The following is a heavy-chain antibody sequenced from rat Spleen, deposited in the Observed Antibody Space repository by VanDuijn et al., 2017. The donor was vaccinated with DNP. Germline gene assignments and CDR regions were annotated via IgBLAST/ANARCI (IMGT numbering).Heavy chain of an antibody. CDR2: IQSGGIT. V-gene: IGHV2-27*01. CDR3: ARWDSYYPFDY. Sequence: QVQLKESGPGLVHPSQTLSLTCTVSGFSFTTYHVHWVRQPPGKGLEWMGRIQSGGITDYNSALKSRLSISRDTSKSQVFLKMNSVQTEDTAMYFCARWDSYYPFDYWGQGVMVTVSS. J-gene: IGHJ2*01. CDR1: GFSFTTYH. D-gene: IGHD1-6*01.